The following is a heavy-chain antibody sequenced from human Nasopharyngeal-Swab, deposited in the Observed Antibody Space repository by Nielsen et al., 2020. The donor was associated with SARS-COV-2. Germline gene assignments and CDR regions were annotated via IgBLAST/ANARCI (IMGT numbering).Heavy chain of an antibody. D-gene: IGHD4-11*01. Sequence: GESLKISCAASGFTFSSYVMNWVRQAPGKGLEWVAAVSGSGGNAFYADSVKGRLTISRDNSKNTLSLRMNSLRVEDTAVYYCASAVTGPLYWGQGTLVTVSS. CDR3: ASAVTGPLY. CDR2: VSGSGGNA. J-gene: IGHJ1*01. V-gene: IGHV3-23*01. CDR1: GFTFSSYV.